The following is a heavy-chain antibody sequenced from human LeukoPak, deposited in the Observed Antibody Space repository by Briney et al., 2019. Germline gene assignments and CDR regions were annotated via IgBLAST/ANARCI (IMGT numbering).Heavy chain of an antibody. V-gene: IGHV1-2*02. J-gene: IGHJ4*02. CDR3: ATLDQVDY. D-gene: IGHD1/OR15-1a*01. CDR2: NNPNSGGA. CDR1: EYTFTGYY. Sequence: ASVKVSCKASEYTFTGYYIHWVRQAPGQGLEWMGWNNPNSGGANSAQKFQGRVTMTRDSSISTVYMELTRLKSDDTAIYYCATLDQVDYWGLGTLVTVSS.